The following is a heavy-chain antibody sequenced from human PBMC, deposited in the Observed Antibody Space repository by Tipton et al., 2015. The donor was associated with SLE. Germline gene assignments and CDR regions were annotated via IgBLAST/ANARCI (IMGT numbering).Heavy chain of an antibody. J-gene: IGHJ4*02. D-gene: IGHD1-1*01. CDR3: ARAPPNPTVTSFDH. V-gene: IGHV4-59*08. Sequence: LRLSCTVSGGSISSHYWSWIRQPPGKGLEWIGYIYYSGSTNYNPSLKSRVTISVDTSKNQFSMKLTSVTDSDTAVYYCARAPPNPTVTSFDHWGQGTLVTVSS. CDR2: IYYSGST. CDR1: GGSISSHY.